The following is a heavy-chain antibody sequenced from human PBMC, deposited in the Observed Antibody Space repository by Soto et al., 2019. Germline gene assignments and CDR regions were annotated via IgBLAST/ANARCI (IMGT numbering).Heavy chain of an antibody. CDR3: VRDGGMATVPTLAFDY. Sequence: ASVKVSCKASGYTFTGYYIHWVRQAPGQGLEWMGWINPNSGGTNYAQKFQGWVTMTRDTSISTAYMELSRLRSDDTAVYYCVRDGGMATVPTLAFDYWGQGTLVTVSS. CDR1: GYTFTGYY. V-gene: IGHV1-2*04. CDR2: INPNSGGT. J-gene: IGHJ4*02. D-gene: IGHD4-4*01.